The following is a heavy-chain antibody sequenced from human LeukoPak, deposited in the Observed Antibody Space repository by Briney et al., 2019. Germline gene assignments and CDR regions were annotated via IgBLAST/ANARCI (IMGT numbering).Heavy chain of an antibody. CDR2: INPNSGGT. D-gene: IGHD2-21*02. CDR1: GYTFTGYY. J-gene: IGHJ6*02. V-gene: IGHV1-2*02. Sequence: ASVKVSFKASGYTFTGYYMHWVRQAPGQGLEWMGWINPNSGGTNYAQKFQGRVTMTRDTSISTAYMELSRPRSDDTAVYYCASVYCGGDCYPLYYYYGMDVWGQGTTVTVSS. CDR3: ASVYCGGDCYPLYYYYGMDV.